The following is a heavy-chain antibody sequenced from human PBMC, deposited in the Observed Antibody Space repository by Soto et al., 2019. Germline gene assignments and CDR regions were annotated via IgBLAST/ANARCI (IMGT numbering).Heavy chain of an antibody. Sequence: GGSLRLSCAASGFTFSSYGMHWVRQAPGKGLEWVAVIWYDGSNKYYADSVKGRFTISRDNSKNTLYLQMNSLRAEDTAVYYCARDSEPISATMIVVVPEAIGMDVWGQGTTVTVSS. CDR2: IWYDGSNK. CDR3: ARDSEPISATMIVVVPEAIGMDV. J-gene: IGHJ6*02. CDR1: GFTFSSYG. V-gene: IGHV3-33*01. D-gene: IGHD3-22*01.